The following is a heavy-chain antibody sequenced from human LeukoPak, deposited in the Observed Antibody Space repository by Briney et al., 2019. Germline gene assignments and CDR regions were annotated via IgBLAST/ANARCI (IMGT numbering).Heavy chain of an antibody. CDR3: ARLPSGTSFDY. CDR2: IYYSGST. V-gene: IGHV4-59*08. J-gene: IGHJ4*02. D-gene: IGHD2-2*01. Sequence: SETLSLTRIVSGGSISRYFWSSIGQPPGKRLEWIGYIYYSGSTNYNPSLKSRVTISVDTSKNQFSLKLSSVTAADTAVYYCARLPSGTSFDYWGQGTLVTVSS. CDR1: GGSISRYF.